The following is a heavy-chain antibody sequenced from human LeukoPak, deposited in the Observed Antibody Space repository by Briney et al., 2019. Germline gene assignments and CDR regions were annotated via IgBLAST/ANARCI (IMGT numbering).Heavy chain of an antibody. V-gene: IGHV4-4*02. CDR3: ARQELGVVVTYYYFDY. Sequence: GSLRLSCAASGFTFSNVWMNWVRQPPGKGLEWIGEMYNSGTGTYKPSLRSRVTMFFDESKNHFSLKLNSVTAADTAVYYCARQELGVVVTYYYFDYWGQGTLVTVSS. D-gene: IGHD2-21*02. CDR2: MYNSGTG. CDR1: GFTFSNVW. J-gene: IGHJ4*02.